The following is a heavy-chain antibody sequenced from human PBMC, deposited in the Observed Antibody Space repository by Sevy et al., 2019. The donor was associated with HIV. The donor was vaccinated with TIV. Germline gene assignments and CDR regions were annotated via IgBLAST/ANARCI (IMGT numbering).Heavy chain of an antibody. J-gene: IGHJ4*02. Sequence: GSLRLSCAASGFTFSSYEMNWVRQAPGKGLEWVSYISSSGSTIYYADSVKGRFTISRDNAKNSLYLQMNSLRAEDTAVYYCAIFSDIVARMFDYWGQGTLVTVSS. CDR2: ISSSGSTI. D-gene: IGHD5-12*01. CDR1: GFTFSSYE. CDR3: AIFSDIVARMFDY. V-gene: IGHV3-48*03.